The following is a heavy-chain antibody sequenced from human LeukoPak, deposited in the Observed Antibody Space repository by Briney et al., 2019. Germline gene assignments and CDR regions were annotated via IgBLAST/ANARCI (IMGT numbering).Heavy chain of an antibody. CDR1: GYTFTGYY. D-gene: IGHD5-24*01. J-gene: IGHJ4*02. CDR2: INPNSGGT. CDR3: ARDGTGVYNLVQY. V-gene: IGHV1-2*02. Sequence: ASVKVSCKASGYTFTGYYMHWVRQAPGQGLECMGWINPNSGGTNYAQKFQGRVTMTRDTSISAVYMELSRLRSDDTAVYYCARDGTGVYNLVQYWGQGTLVTVSS.